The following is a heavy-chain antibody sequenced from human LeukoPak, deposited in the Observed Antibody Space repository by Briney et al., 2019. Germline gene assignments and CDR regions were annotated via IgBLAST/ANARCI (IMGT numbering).Heavy chain of an antibody. Sequence: GGSLRLSCEASGLSIGDYTMHWVRQVPGKGLEWVSLISRNGVATKYADSVRGRFIVSRDNSKNSLYLQMNSLRAEDTALYYRARYYGSGSYQYYYYYYYMDVWGKGTTVTVSS. D-gene: IGHD3-10*01. CDR1: GLSIGDYT. V-gene: IGHV3-43*01. J-gene: IGHJ6*03. CDR3: ARYYGSGSYQYYYYYYYMDV. CDR2: ISRNGVAT.